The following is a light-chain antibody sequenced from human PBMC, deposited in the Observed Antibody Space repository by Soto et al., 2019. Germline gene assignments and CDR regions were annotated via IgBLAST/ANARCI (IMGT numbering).Light chain of an antibody. CDR3: QQRSNWPPYT. CDR2: DAS. V-gene: IGKV3-11*01. CDR1: QSVSSD. J-gene: IGKJ2*01. Sequence: EIVLTQSPATLSLSPGERVTLSCRASQSVSSDLAWYQQKPGQAPRLLIYDASNRATGIPARFSGSGSGTDFTLTISSLEPEDFAVYYCQQRSNWPPYTFGQGTKLEIK.